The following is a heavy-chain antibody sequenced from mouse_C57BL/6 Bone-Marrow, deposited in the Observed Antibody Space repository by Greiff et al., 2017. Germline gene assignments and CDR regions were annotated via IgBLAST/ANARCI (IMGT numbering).Heavy chain of an antibody. CDR3: ARNLYGSSPYWYFDV. CDR2: INPYNGGT. J-gene: IGHJ1*03. CDR1: GYTFTDYY. Sequence: VQLKQSGPVLVKPGASVKMSCKASGYTFTDYYMNWVKQSHGKSLEWIGVINPYNGGTSYNQKFKGKATLTVDKSSSTAYMELNSLTSEDSAVYYCARNLYGSSPYWYFDVWGTGTTVTVSS. D-gene: IGHD1-1*01. V-gene: IGHV1-19*01.